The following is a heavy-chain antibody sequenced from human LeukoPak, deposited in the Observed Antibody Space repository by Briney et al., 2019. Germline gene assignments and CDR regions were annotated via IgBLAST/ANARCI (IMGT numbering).Heavy chain of an antibody. D-gene: IGHD3-22*01. CDR3: ARGFVGYYDTSGYDY. CDR1: GFTFSSYA. V-gene: IGHV3-23*01. CDR2: ISGSGGST. Sequence: GGSLRLSCAASGFTFSSYAMSWVRQAPGKGLEWVSAISGSGGSTHYADSVKGRFTISRDNSKNTLYLQMNSLRAEDTAVYYCARGFVGYYDTSGYDYWGQGTLVTVSS. J-gene: IGHJ4*02.